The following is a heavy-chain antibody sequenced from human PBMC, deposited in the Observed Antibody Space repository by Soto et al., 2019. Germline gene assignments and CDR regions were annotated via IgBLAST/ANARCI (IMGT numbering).Heavy chain of an antibody. CDR1: GFTSISYG. CDR3: AKDPDPSLYCSGGSCYSNYFDY. Sequence: WGTRRPSCAASGFTSISYGSNFGRQSPLKWLERVAVISYDGSNKYYADSVKGRFTISRDNSKNTLYLQMNSLRAEDTAVYYCAKDPDPSLYCSGGSCYSNYFDYWGQGTLVTVSS. J-gene: IGHJ4*02. V-gene: IGHV3-30*18. CDR2: ISYDGSNK. D-gene: IGHD2-15*01.